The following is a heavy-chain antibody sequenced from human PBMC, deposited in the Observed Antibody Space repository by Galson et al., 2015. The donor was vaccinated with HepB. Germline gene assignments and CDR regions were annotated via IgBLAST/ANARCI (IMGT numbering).Heavy chain of an antibody. CDR1: GFTFSSYW. CDR2: IKQDGSEK. D-gene: IGHD3-22*01. Sequence: SLRLSCAASGFTFSSYWMSWVRQAPGKGLEWVANIKQDGSEKYYVDSVKGRFTISRDNAKNSLYLQMNSLRAEDTAVYYCARDCLYYDSSGYYYYYYGMDVWGQGTTVTVSS. V-gene: IGHV3-7*03. CDR3: ARDCLYYDSSGYYYYYYGMDV. J-gene: IGHJ6*02.